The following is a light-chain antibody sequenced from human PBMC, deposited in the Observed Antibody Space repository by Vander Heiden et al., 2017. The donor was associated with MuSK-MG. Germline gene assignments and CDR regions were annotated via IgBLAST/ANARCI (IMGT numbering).Light chain of an antibody. J-gene: IGLJ3*02. CDR1: SSDVAFYSY. V-gene: IGLV2-11*01. CDR3: CSYAGSRV. Sequence: SALTQPRSVSGSPGQSVTISCTGTSSDVAFYSYVSWYQQHPGTAPKLIIYDVTTRPSGVPVRFSGSRSDYTASLTISGLQAEDEAYYHCCSYAGSRVFGGGTRLTVL. CDR2: DVT.